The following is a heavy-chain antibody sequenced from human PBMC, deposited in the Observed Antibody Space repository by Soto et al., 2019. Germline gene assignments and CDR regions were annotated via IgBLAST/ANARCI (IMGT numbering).Heavy chain of an antibody. CDR2: ILPMFGAV. CDR3: ARPKRSGYDRGYSYSHTMDV. Sequence: QMRLVQSGAEVKNSGSSVKVSCKASGGTSSNFVITWVRQVPGQGLEWLGGILPMFGAVKYAEKFQDRLTSNADRSSNTASMELRSLRSEDTAVYYCARPKRSGYDRGYSYSHTMDVWGHGTKVTVS. D-gene: IGHD3-3*01. J-gene: IGHJ6*01. CDR1: GGTSSNFV. V-gene: IGHV1-69*06.